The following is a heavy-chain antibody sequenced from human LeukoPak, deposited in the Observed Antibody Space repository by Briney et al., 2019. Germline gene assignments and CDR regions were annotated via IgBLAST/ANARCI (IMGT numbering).Heavy chain of an antibody. CDR2: ISSNGGST. J-gene: IGHJ4*02. CDR3: ARMTLYGSGTVH. V-gene: IGHV3-64*02. CDR1: GFTFDDYA. D-gene: IGHD3-10*01. Sequence: PGRSLRLSCAASGFTFDDYAMHWVRQAPGKGLEYVSGISSNGGSTWYAGSVKGRFTISRDNSKNTVNLQLGSLRIEDTAVYHCARMTLYGSGTVHWGQGILVTVSS.